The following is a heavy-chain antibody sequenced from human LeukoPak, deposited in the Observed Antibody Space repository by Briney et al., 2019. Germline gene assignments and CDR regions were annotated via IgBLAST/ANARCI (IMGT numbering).Heavy chain of an antibody. J-gene: IGHJ4*02. D-gene: IGHD4-17*01. V-gene: IGHV3-48*03. Sequence: PGGSLRLSCAASGFTFSSYEMNWVRQAPGKGLEWVSYISSRGSTIYYADSVKGRFTISRDNAKNSLYLQRNSLRAEDTAVYYCARDLGYGDYEGYWGQGTLVTVSS. CDR3: ARDLGYGDYEGY. CDR1: GFTFSSYE. CDR2: ISSRGSTI.